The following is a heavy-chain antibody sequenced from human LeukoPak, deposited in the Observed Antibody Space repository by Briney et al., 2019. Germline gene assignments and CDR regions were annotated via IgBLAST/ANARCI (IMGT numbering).Heavy chain of an antibody. Sequence: GGSLRLSCAASGFTFSSYAMSWVRQAPGKGLERVANIKEDGSEKYYVDSVKGRFTISRDNAKNSLYLQMNSPRAEDTAVYYCARLDGSGRLKGILDYWGQGTLVTVSS. D-gene: IGHD3-10*01. CDR3: ARLDGSGRLKGILDY. CDR1: GFTFSSYA. V-gene: IGHV3-7*01. CDR2: IKEDGSEK. J-gene: IGHJ4*02.